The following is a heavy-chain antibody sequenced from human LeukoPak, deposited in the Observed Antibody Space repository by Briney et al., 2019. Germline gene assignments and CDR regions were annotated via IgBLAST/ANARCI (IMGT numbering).Heavy chain of an antibody. CDR1: GGTFISYA. D-gene: IGHD1-26*01. CDR3: ARVVGATIDY. J-gene: IGHJ4*02. Sequence: GASVKVSCKASGGTFISYAICWVRQAPGQGLEWMGGIIPIFGTANYAQKFQGRVTITADESTSTAYMELSSLRSEDTAVYYCARVVGATIDYWGQGTLVTVSS. V-gene: IGHV1-69*13. CDR2: IIPIFGTA.